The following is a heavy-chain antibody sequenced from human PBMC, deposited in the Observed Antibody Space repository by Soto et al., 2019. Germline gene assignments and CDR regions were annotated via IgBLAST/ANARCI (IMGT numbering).Heavy chain of an antibody. CDR1: GGPISSSSHY. CDR3: ARRGELGATTVDY. V-gene: IGHV4-39*01. CDR2: IYYSGST. D-gene: IGHD1-26*01. Sequence: SETLSLTCTVSGGPISSSSHYWGWIRQPPGKGLEWIGSIYYSGSTYYNPSLKSRVTISVDTSKNQFSLKLSSVTAADTAVYYCARRGELGATTVDYWGQGTLVTVSS. J-gene: IGHJ4*02.